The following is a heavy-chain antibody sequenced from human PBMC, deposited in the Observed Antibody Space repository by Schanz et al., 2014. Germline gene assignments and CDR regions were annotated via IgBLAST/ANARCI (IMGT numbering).Heavy chain of an antibody. CDR2: MYINSGST. V-gene: IGHV3-53*01. J-gene: IGHJ3*01. Sequence: EVQLVESGGGLVKPGGSLRLSCAVSGFTVNTNYMSWVRQAPGKGLEWISSMYINSGSTQYADSVKGRFIISRDSSKNTLSLQMNSLRAEDTAVYFCARDGGRDGYNLAFDVWGQGTLVTVSS. CDR3: ARDGGRDGYNLAFDV. CDR1: GFTVNTNY. D-gene: IGHD5-12*01.